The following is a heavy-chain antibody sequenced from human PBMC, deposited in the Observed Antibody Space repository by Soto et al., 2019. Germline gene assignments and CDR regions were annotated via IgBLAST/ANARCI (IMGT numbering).Heavy chain of an antibody. CDR2: IIPIFGTA. Sequence: QVQLVQSGAEVKKPGSSVKVSCKASGGTFSSYAISWVRQAPGQGLEWMGGIIPIFGTANYAQKFQGRVTLTADEHTSTAYMELSSLRAADTAVYYCARAPSVGEYFQHWGQGTLVTVSS. V-gene: IGHV1-69*12. D-gene: IGHD1-26*01. CDR1: GGTFSSYA. CDR3: ARAPSVGEYFQH. J-gene: IGHJ1*01.